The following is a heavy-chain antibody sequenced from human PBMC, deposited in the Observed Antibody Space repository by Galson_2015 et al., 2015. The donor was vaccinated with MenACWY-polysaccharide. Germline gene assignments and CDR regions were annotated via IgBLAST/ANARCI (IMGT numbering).Heavy chain of an antibody. CDR2: IYPDDSDT. CDR1: GYSFTNYW. J-gene: IGHJ3*02. D-gene: IGHD3-10*01. V-gene: IGHV5-51*01. Sequence: QSGAEVKKPGESLKISCKASGYSFTNYWIGWVRQMPGKGLEWMGIIYPDDSDTRYSPSFQGQVTIPADKSTDTAYLQWSSPKASDTAMYYCAKSSSSFQEDAFDIWGQGTLVTVSS. CDR3: AKSSSSFQEDAFDI.